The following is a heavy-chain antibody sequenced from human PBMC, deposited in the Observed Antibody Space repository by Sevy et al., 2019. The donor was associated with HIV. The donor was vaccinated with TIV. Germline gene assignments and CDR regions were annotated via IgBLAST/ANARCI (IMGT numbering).Heavy chain of an antibody. Sequence: GGSLRLSCEASGLTFNKYSMSWVRQAPGKGLEWVSTVSSSGNDTYYPDSVKGRFTISRDNSKNTVYLQMNRLTLDDTASYYCAKGVGPQSSFDSWGQGVQVTVSS. CDR3: AKGVGPQSSFDS. CDR2: VSSSGNDT. V-gene: IGHV3-23*01. CDR1: GLTFNKYS. J-gene: IGHJ4*02. D-gene: IGHD3-10*01.